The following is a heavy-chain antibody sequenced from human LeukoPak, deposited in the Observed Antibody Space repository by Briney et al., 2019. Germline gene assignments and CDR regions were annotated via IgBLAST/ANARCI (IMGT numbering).Heavy chain of an antibody. D-gene: IGHD2/OR15-2a*01. J-gene: IGHJ6*02. CDR2: IIGSGGST. CDR1: GFTFSSYG. CDR3: AKANRNYYGMDV. Sequence: GGSLRLSCAASGFTFSSYGMMWVRQAPGKGLEWVSPIIGSGGSTYYADSVKGRWTIARDNSKTTVYLQMHSLRAEDTALYYCAKANRNYYGMDVWGQGTTVTVSS. V-gene: IGHV3-23*01.